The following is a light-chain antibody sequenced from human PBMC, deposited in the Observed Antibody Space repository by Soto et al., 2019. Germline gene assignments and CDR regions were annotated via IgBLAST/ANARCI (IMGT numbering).Light chain of an antibody. Sequence: QSALTQPRSVSGSPGQSVTISCTGTSSDVGGYNYVSWYQQHPGKAPKLMIYDVSKRPSGVPDRFSGFKSGNTASLTISGLQAEDEADYSCCSHAGSYIDVFGTGTKLTVL. CDR1: SSDVGGYNY. V-gene: IGLV2-11*01. CDR3: CSHAGSYIDV. J-gene: IGLJ1*01. CDR2: DVS.